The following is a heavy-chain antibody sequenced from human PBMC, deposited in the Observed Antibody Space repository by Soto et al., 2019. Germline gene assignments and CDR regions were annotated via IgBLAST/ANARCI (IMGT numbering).Heavy chain of an antibody. CDR2: IYSGGST. J-gene: IGHJ6*02. D-gene: IGHD3-3*01. Sequence: GGSLRLSCAASGFTVSSNYMSWVRQAPGKGLEWVSVIYSGGSTYYADSVKGRFTISSDNSKNTLYHQMNSLRAEDTAVYYCARNYDFWSGYPDYYYGMDVWGQGTTVTVSS. CDR3: ARNYDFWSGYPDYYYGMDV. V-gene: IGHV3-53*01. CDR1: GFTVSSNY.